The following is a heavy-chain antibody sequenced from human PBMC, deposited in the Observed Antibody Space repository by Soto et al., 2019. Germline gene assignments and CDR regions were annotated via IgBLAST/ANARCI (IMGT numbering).Heavy chain of an antibody. CDR3: AKDRTGYCSSTSCYNDAFDI. CDR2: ISGSGGST. CDR1: GFTFSSYA. D-gene: IGHD2-2*02. Sequence: GGSLRLSCAASGFTFSSYAMSWVRQAPGKGLEWVSAISGSGGSTYYAGSVKGRFTISRDNSKNTLYLQMNSLRAEDTAVYYCAKDRTGYCSSTSCYNDAFDIWGQGTMVTVSS. V-gene: IGHV3-23*01. J-gene: IGHJ3*02.